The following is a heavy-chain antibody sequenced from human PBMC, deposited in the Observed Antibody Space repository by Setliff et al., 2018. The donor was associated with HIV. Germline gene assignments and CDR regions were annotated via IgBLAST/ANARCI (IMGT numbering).Heavy chain of an antibody. J-gene: IGHJ6*03. CDR2: ITWQGGVL. V-gene: IGHV3-9*01. CDR3: VKGGSLAGQLYYYMHV. Sequence: HPGGSLRLSCEGSGFNFNNYGMHWVQQAPGKGLEWVSGITWQGGVLGYADSVKGRFTISRDNVRNSLYLQMNSLTSEDTASYFCVKGGSLAGQLYYYMHVWGRGTTVTVSS. CDR1: GFNFNNYG. D-gene: IGHD6-19*01.